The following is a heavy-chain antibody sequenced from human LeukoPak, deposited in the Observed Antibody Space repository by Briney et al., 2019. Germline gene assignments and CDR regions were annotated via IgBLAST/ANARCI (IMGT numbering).Heavy chain of an antibody. CDR1: GYTFTSYA. D-gene: IGHD2-2*01. J-gene: IGHJ5*02. V-gene: IGHV1-3*03. Sequence: ASVKVSCKASGYTFTSYAMHWVRHAPGQRLEWMGWINAGNGNTKYSQEFQGRVTITRDTSASTAYMELSSLRSEDMAVYYCARARPGVAYCSSTSCYGGWFDPWGQGTLVTVSS. CDR3: ARARPGVAYCSSTSCYGGWFDP. CDR2: INAGNGNT.